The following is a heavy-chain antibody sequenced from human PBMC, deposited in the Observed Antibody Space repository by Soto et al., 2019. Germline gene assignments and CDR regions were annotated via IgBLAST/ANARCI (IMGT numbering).Heavy chain of an antibody. V-gene: IGHV4-31*03. D-gene: IGHD5-18*01. CDR2: IYYSGST. Sequence: PSETLSLTCTVSGGSISSGGYYWSWIRQHPGKGLEWIGYIYYSGSTYYNPSLKRRLTISVDTSKNQISLKLSSVTAADTAVYYCARDAGTAMGPPDYWGQGTLVTVSS. J-gene: IGHJ4*02. CDR1: GGSISSGGYY. CDR3: ARDAGTAMGPPDY.